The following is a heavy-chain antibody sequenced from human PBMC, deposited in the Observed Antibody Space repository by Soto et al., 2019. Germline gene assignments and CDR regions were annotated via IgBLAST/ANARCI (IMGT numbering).Heavy chain of an antibody. CDR2: MYSSGIT. CDR3: ARGKEVRTTRCYGFRY. V-gene: IGHV4-59*11. J-gene: IGHJ4*02. D-gene: IGHD2-2*01. CDR1: GGSINSHY. Sequence: SETLSLTCTVSGGSINSHYWNWIRQSPGKGLEWIGYMYSSGITKYNPSLKSRVTISIDTSKNQFSLKLSSVTAADTAVYYCARGKEVRTTRCYGFRYWGQGTLVTVSS.